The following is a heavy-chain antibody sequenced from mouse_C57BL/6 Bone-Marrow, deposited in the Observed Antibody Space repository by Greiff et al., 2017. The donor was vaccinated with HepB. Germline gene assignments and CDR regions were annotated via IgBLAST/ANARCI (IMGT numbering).Heavy chain of an antibody. CDR2: IYPGNSDT. D-gene: IGHD2-1*01. J-gene: IGHJ2*01. V-gene: IGHV1-5*01. Sequence: EVQLQQSGTVLARPGASVKMSCKTSGYTFTSYWMHWVKQRPGQGLEWIGAIYPGNSDTSYNQKFKGKAKLTAVTSASTAYMELSSLTNEDSAVYYCTLYYGNYPYFDYWGQGTTLTVSS. CDR3: TLYYGNYPYFDY. CDR1: GYTFTSYW.